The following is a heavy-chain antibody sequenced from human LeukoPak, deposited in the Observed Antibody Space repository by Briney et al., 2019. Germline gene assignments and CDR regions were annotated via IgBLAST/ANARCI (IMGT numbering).Heavy chain of an antibody. CDR1: GGSISSYY. V-gene: IGHV4-59*01. Sequence: TSETLSLTCTVSGGSISSYYWSWIRQPPGKGLEWIGYIYYSGSTNYNPSLKSQVTISVDTSKNQFSLKLSSVTAADTAVYYCARGQTTVVTPSDYWGQGTLVTVSS. CDR3: ARGQTTVVTPSDY. D-gene: IGHD4-23*01. CDR2: IYYSGST. J-gene: IGHJ4*02.